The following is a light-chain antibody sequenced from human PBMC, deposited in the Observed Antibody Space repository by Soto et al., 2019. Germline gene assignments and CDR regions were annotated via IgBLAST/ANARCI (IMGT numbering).Light chain of an antibody. J-gene: IGLJ2*01. CDR1: SSDVGGYNY. V-gene: IGLV2-14*01. Sequence: QSVLTQPASVSGSPGQSITISCTGTSSDVGGYNYVSWYQQHPGKAPKLMIYEVTNRPSGVSNRVSGSKSGNTASLTISGLQAEDAADYYCSSYPTGRTAGVVFAGGTKVTVL. CDR2: EVT. CDR3: SSYPTGRTAGVV.